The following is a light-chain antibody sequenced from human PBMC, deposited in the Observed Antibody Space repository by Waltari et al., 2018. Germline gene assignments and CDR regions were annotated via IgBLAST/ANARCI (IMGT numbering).Light chain of an antibody. CDR1: TSDVGAYNY. V-gene: IGLV2-14*03. CDR3: SSYISSSTLEL. CDR2: DVS. Sequence: QSALTQPASVSGSPGQSITISCTGTTSDVGAYNYFSWYQQHPCKAPKLITFDVSNRPSGVSNRFSGSKSGNTASLPISWLQAEDEANYYCSSYISSSTLELFGGGTSLTVL. J-gene: IGLJ2*01.